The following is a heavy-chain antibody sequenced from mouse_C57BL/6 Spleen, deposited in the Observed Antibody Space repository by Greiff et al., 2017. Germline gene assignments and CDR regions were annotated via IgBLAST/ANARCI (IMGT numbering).Heavy chain of an antibody. CDR3: ASHYDYDRFAY. CDR1: GFTFSSYG. CDR2: ISSGGSYT. Sequence: EVKLQESGGDLVKPGGSLELSCAASGFTFSSYGMSWVRQTPDKRLEWVATISSGGSYTYYPDSVKGRFTISRDNAKNTLYLQMSSLKSEDTAMYYCASHYDYDRFAYWGQGTLVTVSA. V-gene: IGHV5-6*01. J-gene: IGHJ3*01. D-gene: IGHD2-4*01.